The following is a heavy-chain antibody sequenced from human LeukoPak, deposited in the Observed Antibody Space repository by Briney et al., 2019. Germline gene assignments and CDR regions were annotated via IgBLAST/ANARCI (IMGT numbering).Heavy chain of an antibody. CDR3: ARGDSSGRYLVDY. CDR1: GYTSTGYY. V-gene: IGHV1-2*02. CDR2: INPNSGGT. D-gene: IGHD6-19*01. J-gene: IGHJ4*02. Sequence: ASVKVSCKASGYTSTGYYMHWVRQAPGQGLEWMGWINPNSGGTNYAQKFQGRVTMTRDTSISTAYMELSRLRSDDTAVYYCARGDSSGRYLVDYWGQGTLVTVSS.